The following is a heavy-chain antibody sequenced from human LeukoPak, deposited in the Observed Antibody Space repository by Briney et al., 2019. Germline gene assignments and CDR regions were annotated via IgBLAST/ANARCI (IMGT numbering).Heavy chain of an antibody. CDR1: GFTLSSYW. D-gene: IGHD4-11*01. J-gene: IGHJ4*02. V-gene: IGHV3-7*04. CDR3: ARGGTVTTPLDY. Sequence: PGGSLRLSCAASGFTLSSYWMSWVRQAPGKGLEWVANIKQDGSEKYYVDSVKGRFTISRDNAKNSLYLQVNSLRAEDTAVYYCARGGTVTTPLDYWGQGTLVTVSS. CDR2: IKQDGSEK.